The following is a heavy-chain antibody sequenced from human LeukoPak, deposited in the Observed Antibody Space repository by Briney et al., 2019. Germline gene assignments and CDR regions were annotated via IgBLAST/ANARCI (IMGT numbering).Heavy chain of an antibody. D-gene: IGHD2-2*01. V-gene: IGHV3-43*02. CDR3: AKDMGCSSTSCLIDY. Sequence: PGGSLRLSCAASGFTFDDYAMHWVRQAPGKGLEWVSLISGDGGSTYYADSVKGRFTTSRDNSKNSLYLQMNSLRTEDTALYYCAKDMGCSSTSCLIDYWGQGTLVTVSS. CDR1: GFTFDDYA. J-gene: IGHJ4*02. CDR2: ISGDGGST.